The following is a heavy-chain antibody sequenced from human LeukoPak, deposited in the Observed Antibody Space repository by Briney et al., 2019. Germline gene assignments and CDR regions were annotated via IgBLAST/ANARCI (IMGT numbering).Heavy chain of an antibody. CDR2: ISSDGVNN. D-gene: IGHD3-10*01. V-gene: IGHV3-30-3*01. CDR1: GFTFSSYA. Sequence: SGDSLRLSCAASGFTFSSYALHWVRQAPGKGPEWVAVISSDGVNNYYADSVKGRFTISRDNSKNTLYLQMNSLSAEDTAVYYCAKDSARSYYYGSGSYYQFWGQGTLVTVSS. CDR3: AKDSARSYYYGSGSYYQF. J-gene: IGHJ4*02.